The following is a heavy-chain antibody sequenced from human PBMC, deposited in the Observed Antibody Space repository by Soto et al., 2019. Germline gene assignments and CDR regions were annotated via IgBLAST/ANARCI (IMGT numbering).Heavy chain of an antibody. D-gene: IGHD4-17*01. J-gene: IGHJ4*02. CDR2: INHSGSS. CDR1: GGSFSGYH. V-gene: IGHV4-34*04. Sequence: SETLSLTCGVYGGSFSGYHWNWIRQAPGKGLEWIGEINHSGSSSNPSLKGRATISADMSQNQFSLKLTSVTAADTAVYYCARLPGSDYSDPHDYWGQGTVVTVS. CDR3: ARLPGSDYSDPHDY.